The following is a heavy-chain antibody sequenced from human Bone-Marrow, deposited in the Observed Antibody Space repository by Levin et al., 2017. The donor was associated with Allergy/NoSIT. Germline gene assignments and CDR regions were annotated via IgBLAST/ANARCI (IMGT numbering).Heavy chain of an antibody. CDR1: GYSFTNYW. J-gene: IGHJ5*01. CDR3: ASGSGVAFRSDS. Sequence: PGGSLRLSCKGSGYSFTNYWVGWVRQMPGKGLEWMGIIYPGDSDTRYSPSFQGHVTISADKSTNTAYLLWSGLKASDTAMYYCASGSGVAFRSDSWGQGTLVTVSS. V-gene: IGHV5-51*01. D-gene: IGHD3-10*01. CDR2: IYPGDSDT.